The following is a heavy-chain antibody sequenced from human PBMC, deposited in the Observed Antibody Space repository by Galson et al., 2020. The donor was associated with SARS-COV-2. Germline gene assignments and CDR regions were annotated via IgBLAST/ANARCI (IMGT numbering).Heavy chain of an antibody. Sequence: HGESLKISCKSSGYNFANYWIGWVRHIPGKGLEWMGHIHPGDSDTKYMPSFRGQVTISSDKSINTLYLQWSSLRASDTGIYYCARLGIQRVVGTDWFDPWGQGNLVTVSS. J-gene: IGHJ5*01. CDR3: ARLGIQRVVGTDWFDP. CDR2: IHPGDSDT. CDR1: GYNFANYW. V-gene: IGHV5-51*01. D-gene: IGHD2-2*01.